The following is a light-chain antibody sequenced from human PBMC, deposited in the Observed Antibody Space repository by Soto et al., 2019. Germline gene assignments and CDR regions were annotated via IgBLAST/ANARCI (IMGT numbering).Light chain of an antibody. J-gene: IGKJ4*01. V-gene: IGKV3-15*01. CDR3: QQYNNWPPLT. CDR2: GVS. Sequence: MTQSPATLSASPGESATLSCRASQSVSSNLAWYQQKPGQAPRLLIYGVSTRATGIPARFSGSGSETKFTLTISSLQSEDFAVYYCQQYNNWPPLTLGGGTKVDIK. CDR1: QSVSSN.